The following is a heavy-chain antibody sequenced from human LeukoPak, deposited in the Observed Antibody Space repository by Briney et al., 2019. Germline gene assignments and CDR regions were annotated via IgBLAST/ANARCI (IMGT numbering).Heavy chain of an antibody. Sequence: GGSLRLSCAASGFTFSSYAMHWVRQAPGKGLECVAVISYDGSNKYYADSVKGRFTISRDNSKNTLYLQMNNLRVEDTAVYYCARDGTAYYYDSSGVNWFDPWGQGTLVTVSS. CDR2: ISYDGSNK. J-gene: IGHJ5*02. CDR1: GFTFSSYA. V-gene: IGHV3-30*04. CDR3: ARDGTAYYYDSSGVNWFDP. D-gene: IGHD3-22*01.